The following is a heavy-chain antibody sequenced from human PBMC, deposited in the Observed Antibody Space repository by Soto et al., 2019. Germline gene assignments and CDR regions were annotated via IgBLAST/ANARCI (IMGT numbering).Heavy chain of an antibody. Sequence: PSGTLSLTCGTSVGSFSVYQWNWIRQSPGQGLEWIGEINHSGTTKYNPSLESRINLSVDTSKRQFSLKMFSVTAADTAIYYCERGWRFDPWGQGTQVTVSS. CDR3: ERGWRFDP. CDR1: VGSFSVYQ. CDR2: INHSGTT. D-gene: IGHD1-1*01. V-gene: IGHV4-34*01. J-gene: IGHJ5*02.